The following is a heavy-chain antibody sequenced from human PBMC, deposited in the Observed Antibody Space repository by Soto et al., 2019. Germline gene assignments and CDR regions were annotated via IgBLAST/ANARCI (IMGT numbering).Heavy chain of an antibody. Sequence: DVQLVESGGGLVQPGKSLRLSCEGSEIIFSRFVMSWVRQVPGKRLEWVASIKDDGSEKYYSDSVKGRFIISRDNARNSLYLQMSRLRAEDTSVYFCVRVPLANEGGHYYYYYMDVWGKGTTVTVSS. CDR1: EIIFSRFV. CDR2: IKDDGSEK. V-gene: IGHV3-7*01. D-gene: IGHD1-1*01. J-gene: IGHJ6*03. CDR3: VRVPLANEGGHYYYYYMDV.